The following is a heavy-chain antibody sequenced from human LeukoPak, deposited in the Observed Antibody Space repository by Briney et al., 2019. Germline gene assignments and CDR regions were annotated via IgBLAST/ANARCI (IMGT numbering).Heavy chain of an antibody. CDR3: ARQVMGYSSGWNY. CDR1: GVSISSYY. Sequence: TPSETLSLTCTVSGVSISSYYWSWVRQPPGKGLEWIGDIYYSGSTNYNPSLKSRVSMSVDTSKNQFSLRLSSVTATETAIYYCARQVMGYSSGWNYWGQGTLVTVSS. V-gene: IGHV4-59*08. D-gene: IGHD6-19*01. J-gene: IGHJ4*02. CDR2: IYYSGST.